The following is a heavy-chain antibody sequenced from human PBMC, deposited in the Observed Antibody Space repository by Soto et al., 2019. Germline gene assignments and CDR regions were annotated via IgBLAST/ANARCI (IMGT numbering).Heavy chain of an antibody. V-gene: IGHV3-7*01. CDR1: VFTFISYW. CDR2: IKQDGSEK. CDR3: ARTILPEYSSSPAYYFDY. Sequence: PGWSLSLSCASSVFTFISYWMSWVRQAPGKGLEWVANIKQDGSEKYYVDSVKGRFTISRDNAKNSLYLQMNSLRAEDTAVYYCARTILPEYSSSPAYYFDYWGQGTLVTVSS. J-gene: IGHJ4*02. D-gene: IGHD6-6*01.